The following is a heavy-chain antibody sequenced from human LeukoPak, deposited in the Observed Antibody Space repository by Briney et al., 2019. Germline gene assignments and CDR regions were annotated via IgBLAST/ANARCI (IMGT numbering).Heavy chain of an antibody. CDR2: ISGSGGST. Sequence: GGSLRLSCAASGFTFSSYGMSWVRQAPGKGLEWVSAISGSGGSTYYADSVKGRFTISRDNSKNTLYLQMNSLRAEDTAVYYCAKRHAKRAAGTLFDYWGQGTLVTVSS. V-gene: IGHV3-23*01. CDR3: AKRHAKRAAGTLFDY. J-gene: IGHJ4*02. CDR1: GFTFSSYG. D-gene: IGHD6-13*01.